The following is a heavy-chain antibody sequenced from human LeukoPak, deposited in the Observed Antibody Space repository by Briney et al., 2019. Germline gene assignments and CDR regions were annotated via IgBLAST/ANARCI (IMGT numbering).Heavy chain of an antibody. CDR2: IIPIFGTA. Sequence: SVKVSCKASGGTFSSYAISWLRQAPGQGLEWMGGIIPIFGTANYAPKFQGRVTITTDESTSTAYMELSSLRSEDTAVYYCARAVDFWSGYYHFDYGGQGTLVTVSS. CDR3: ARAVDFWSGYYHFDY. V-gene: IGHV1-69*05. CDR1: GGTFSSYA. D-gene: IGHD3-3*01. J-gene: IGHJ4*02.